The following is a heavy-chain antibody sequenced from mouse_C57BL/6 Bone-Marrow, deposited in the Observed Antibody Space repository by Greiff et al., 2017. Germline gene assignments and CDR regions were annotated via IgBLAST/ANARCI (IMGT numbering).Heavy chain of an antibody. J-gene: IGHJ1*03. D-gene: IGHD1-1*01. CDR1: GFTFSDYG. CDR2: ISSGSSTI. V-gene: IGHV5-17*01. CDR3: ATNYYGSSWYFDV. Sequence: EVKLMESGGGLVKPGGSLKLSCAASGFTFSDYGMHWVRQAPEKGLEWVAYISSGSSTIYYADTVKGRLTISRDNAKNTLFLQMTSLRSEDTAMYYCATNYYGSSWYFDVWGTGTTVTVSS.